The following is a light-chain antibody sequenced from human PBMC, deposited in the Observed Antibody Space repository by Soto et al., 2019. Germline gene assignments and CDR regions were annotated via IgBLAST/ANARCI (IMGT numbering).Light chain of an antibody. V-gene: IGLV1-51*01. CDR1: SSNIATNY. CDR3: GTWDTSLAGNWV. J-gene: IGLJ3*02. Sequence: QSVLTQPPSVSAAPGQSVTISCSGGSSNIATNYVCWYQQLPGSAPKLIIYDNDRRPSGIADRFSASKSGTSATLGITGLQTGDEADYYCGTWDTSLAGNWVFGGGTKVTVL. CDR2: DND.